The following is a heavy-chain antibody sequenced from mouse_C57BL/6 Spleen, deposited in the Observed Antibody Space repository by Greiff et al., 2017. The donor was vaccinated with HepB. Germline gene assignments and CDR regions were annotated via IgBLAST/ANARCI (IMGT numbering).Heavy chain of an antibody. V-gene: IGHV5-4*01. CDR1: GFTFSSYA. Sequence: EVQWVESGGGLVKPGGSLKLSCAASGFTFSSYAMSWVRQTPEKRLEWVATISDGGSYTYYPDNVKGRFTISRDNAKNNLYLQMSHLKSEDTAMYYCARGGLYYSNHVPFAYWGQGTLVTVSA. D-gene: IGHD2-5*01. CDR3: ARGGLYYSNHVPFAY. CDR2: ISDGGSYT. J-gene: IGHJ3*01.